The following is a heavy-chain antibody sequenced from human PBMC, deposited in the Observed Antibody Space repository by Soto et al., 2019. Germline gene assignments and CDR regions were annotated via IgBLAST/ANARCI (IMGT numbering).Heavy chain of an antibody. D-gene: IGHD2-15*01. Sequence: EVQLLESGGGLVQPRGSLRLSCAASGFTFSSYAMSWVRQAPGKGLEWVSAISGSGGSTYYADSVKGRFTISRDNSKNTLYLQMNSLRAEDTAVYYCAKYGGNLRFDYYYHGMDVWGQGTTVTVSS. CDR3: AKYGGNLRFDYYYHGMDV. V-gene: IGHV3-23*01. CDR1: GFTFSSYA. CDR2: ISGSGGST. J-gene: IGHJ6*02.